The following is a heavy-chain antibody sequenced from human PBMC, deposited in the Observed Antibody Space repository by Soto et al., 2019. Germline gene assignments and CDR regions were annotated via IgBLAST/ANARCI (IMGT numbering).Heavy chain of an antibody. V-gene: IGHV1-18*01. J-gene: IGHJ3*02. D-gene: IGHD3-10*01. Sequence: QVQLVQSGAEVKTPGAAVKVSCRTSGHTFITYGISWVRQAPGQGLEWMGWISTNSGQTNYGEKFQNRVSLTTDGSTRTVYMELKSLTSDDTATYYCAREVVWGITLDRGAVARGFDIWGQGTTVVVSS. CDR1: GHTFITYG. CDR3: AREVVWGITLDRGAVARGFDI. CDR2: ISTNSGQT.